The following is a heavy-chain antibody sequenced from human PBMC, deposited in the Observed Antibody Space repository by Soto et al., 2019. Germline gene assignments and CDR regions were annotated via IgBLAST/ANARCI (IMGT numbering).Heavy chain of an antibody. CDR2: IYSGGSA. D-gene: IGHD3-3*01. Sequence: EVQLVESGGGLVQPGGSLRLSCAASGFTVSNNCMSWVRQAAGKRLEWVSVIYSGGSAYYADSVKGRFTISRDNSKNTLYLQMNSLRAEDTAVYYCARAYGPLMLRAYYDFWSGLERYYYYMDVWGKGTTVTVSS. J-gene: IGHJ6*03. CDR3: ARAYGPLMLRAYYDFWSGLERYYYYMDV. V-gene: IGHV3-66*01. CDR1: GFTVSNNC.